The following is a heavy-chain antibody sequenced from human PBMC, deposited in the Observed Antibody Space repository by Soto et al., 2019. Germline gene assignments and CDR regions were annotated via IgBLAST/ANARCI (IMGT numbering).Heavy chain of an antibody. CDR1: GFTFSSYS. CDR3: ARARIAAAGNNWFDP. V-gene: IGHV3-21*01. Sequence: GGSLRLSCAASGFTFSSYSMNWVRQAPGKGLEWVSSISSSSSYIYYAGSVKGRFTISRDNAKNSLYLQMNSLRAEDTAVYYCARARIAAAGNNWFDPWGQGTLVTVSS. CDR2: ISSSSSYI. D-gene: IGHD6-13*01. J-gene: IGHJ5*02.